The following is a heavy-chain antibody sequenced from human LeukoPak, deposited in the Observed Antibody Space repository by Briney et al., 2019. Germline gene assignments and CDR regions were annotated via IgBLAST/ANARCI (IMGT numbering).Heavy chain of an antibody. J-gene: IGHJ2*01. CDR1: GGSFSGYY. Sequence: SETLSLTCAVYGGSFSGYYWSWIRQPPGKGLEWIGEINHSGSTNYNPSLKSRVTISVDTSKNQFSLKLSSVTAADTAVYYCARGQGLWSTYWYFDLWGRGTLVTVSS. CDR3: ARGQGLWSTYWYFDL. CDR2: INHSGST. D-gene: IGHD5-18*01. V-gene: IGHV4-34*01.